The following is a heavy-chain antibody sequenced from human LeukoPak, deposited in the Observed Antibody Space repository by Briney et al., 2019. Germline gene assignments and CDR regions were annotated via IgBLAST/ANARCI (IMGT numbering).Heavy chain of an antibody. CDR1: GYTFTGYY. V-gene: IGHV1-2*02. Sequence: ASVKVSCKASGYTFTGYYMHWVRQAPGQGLEWMGWINPNSGGTNYAQKFQGRVTMTRDTSISTAYMELSRLGSDDTGVYYCARDHSNDFWSGSGPLYYMDVWGKGTTVTVSS. CDR3: ARDHSNDFWSGSGPLYYMDV. J-gene: IGHJ6*03. CDR2: INPNSGGT. D-gene: IGHD3-3*01.